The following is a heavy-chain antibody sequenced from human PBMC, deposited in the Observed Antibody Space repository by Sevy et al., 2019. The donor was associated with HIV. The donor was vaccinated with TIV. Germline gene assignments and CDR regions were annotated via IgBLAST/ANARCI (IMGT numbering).Heavy chain of an antibody. Sequence: ASVKVSCKASGYSFIGYQVHWVRQAPGQGLEWIGRINPNSGATIYAQTFQGRVTMTRDTSISTAYMELSGLRSDDTAAYYCARDLYERTFDDWGQGTLVTVSS. CDR2: INPNSGAT. J-gene: IGHJ4*02. CDR1: GYSFIGYQ. D-gene: IGHD3-22*01. CDR3: ARDLYERTFDD. V-gene: IGHV1-2*06.